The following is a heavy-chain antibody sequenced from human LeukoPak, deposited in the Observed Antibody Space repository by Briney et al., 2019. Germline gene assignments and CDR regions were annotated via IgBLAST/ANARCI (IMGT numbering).Heavy chain of an antibody. Sequence: GGSLRLSCAASGFTFSNFWMAWVRQAPGKGLEWVANIKQDGSEKYYVGSVRGRFTISRDNAKNSLYLQMNSLSAEDTSIYYCARAYSSTWYGWFGPWGQGTLVTVSS. V-gene: IGHV3-7*04. CDR2: IKQDGSEK. CDR3: ARAYSSTWYGWFGP. D-gene: IGHD6-13*01. J-gene: IGHJ5*02. CDR1: GFTFSNFW.